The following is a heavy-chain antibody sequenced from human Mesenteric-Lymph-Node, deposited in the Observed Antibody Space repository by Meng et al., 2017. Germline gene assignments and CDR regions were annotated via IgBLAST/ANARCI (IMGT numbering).Heavy chain of an antibody. Sequence: ASVKVSCKASGYTFDDYSLTWVRQAPGQGLEWMGWISTYNGNTNYAQMFQGRATLTTDASTSTAYMELRTLTFDDTAVYYCARAERRDGYMGNYYYYYELDVWGQGTKVTVSS. CDR1: GYTFDDYS. J-gene: IGHJ6*02. CDR3: ARAERRDGYMGNYYYYYELDV. D-gene: IGHD5-24*01. V-gene: IGHV1-18*01. CDR2: ISTYNGNT.